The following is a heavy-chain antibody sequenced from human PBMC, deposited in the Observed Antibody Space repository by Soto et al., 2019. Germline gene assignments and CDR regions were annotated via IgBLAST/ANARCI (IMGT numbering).Heavy chain of an antibody. Sequence: ASVKVSCKVSGYTLTELSMHWVRQAPGKGLEWMGGFDPEDGETIYAQKFQGRVTMTEDTSTDTAYMELSSLRSEDTAVYYCATDRNLRWLVRDAFDICGQGTMVTGSS. J-gene: IGHJ3*02. CDR3: ATDRNLRWLVRDAFDI. V-gene: IGHV1-24*01. CDR2: FDPEDGET. D-gene: IGHD6-19*01. CDR1: GYTLTELS.